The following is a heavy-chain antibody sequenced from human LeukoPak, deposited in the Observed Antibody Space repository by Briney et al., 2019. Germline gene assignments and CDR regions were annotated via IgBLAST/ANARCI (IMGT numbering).Heavy chain of an antibody. CDR1: GGTFSSYA. D-gene: IGHD2-15*01. V-gene: IGHV1-69*04. J-gene: IGHJ6*02. CDR2: IIPILGIA. CDR3: ARLHCSGGSCYSWRYYYYGMDV. Sequence: GASVKVSCKASGGTFSSYAISWVRQAPGQGLEWMGRIIPILGIANYAQKFQGRVTITADKSTSTAYMELSSQRSEDTAVYYCARLHCSGGSCYSWRYYYYGMDVWGQGTTVTVSS.